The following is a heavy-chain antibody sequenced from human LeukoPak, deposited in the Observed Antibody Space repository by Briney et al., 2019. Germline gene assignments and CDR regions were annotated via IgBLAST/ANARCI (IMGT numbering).Heavy chain of an antibody. CDR2: ISSSGSTI. V-gene: IGHV3-48*03. CDR3: ARERPEMATPFDY. Sequence: PGGSLRLSCAASGFTFSSYEMNWVRQAPGKGLEWVSYISSSGSTIYYADSVKGRFTISRDNAKNSLYLQMNSLRAEDTAVYYCARERPEMATPFDYWGQGTLVTVSS. CDR1: GFTFSSYE. D-gene: IGHD5-24*01. J-gene: IGHJ4*02.